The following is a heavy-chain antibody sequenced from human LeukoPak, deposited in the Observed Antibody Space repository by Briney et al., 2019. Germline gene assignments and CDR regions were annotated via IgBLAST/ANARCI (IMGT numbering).Heavy chain of an antibody. Sequence: GGSLRLSCAASGFTFSSYEMKWVRQAPGKGLEWVSYISSSGTTIYYADSVKGRFTISRDNTKNSLYLQMGSLRAEDTAVYYCARVAYYYDSSGYYHYYFDYWGQGTLVTVSS. CDR3: ARVAYYYDSSGYYHYYFDY. CDR1: GFTFSSYE. J-gene: IGHJ4*02. V-gene: IGHV3-48*03. CDR2: ISSSGTTI. D-gene: IGHD3-22*01.